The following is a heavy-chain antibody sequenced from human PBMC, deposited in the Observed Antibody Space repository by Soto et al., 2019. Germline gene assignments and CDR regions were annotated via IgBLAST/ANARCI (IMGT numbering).Heavy chain of an antibody. V-gene: IGHV3-66*01. CDR2: IYSGGST. Sequence: EVQLVESGGGLVQPGGSLRLSCAASGFIVSSNYMSWVRQAPGKGLEWVSLIYSGGSTYYADSVKGRFTISRDNSKNTLYFKMKKLRAEDPAVYYCARETYYYDSSGYTYYFDYWGQGTLVTVSS. D-gene: IGHD3-22*01. CDR3: ARETYYYDSSGYTYYFDY. CDR1: GFIVSSNY. J-gene: IGHJ4*02.